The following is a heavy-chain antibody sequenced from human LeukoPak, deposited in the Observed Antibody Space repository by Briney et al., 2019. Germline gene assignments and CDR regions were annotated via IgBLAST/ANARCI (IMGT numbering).Heavy chain of an antibody. J-gene: IGHJ4*02. D-gene: IGHD6-13*01. CDR1: GFTLSTYG. CDR3: AKDLSSSWFEGLDN. Sequence: GGSLRLSCAASGFTLSTYGMYWVRQAPGKGLGWVAVIWNDGSNKHYADSVKGRFTISRDNSKSTLDLQMNSLRAEDTAVYYCAKDLSSSWFEGLDNWGQGTLVTVSS. V-gene: IGHV3-33*06. CDR2: IWNDGSNK.